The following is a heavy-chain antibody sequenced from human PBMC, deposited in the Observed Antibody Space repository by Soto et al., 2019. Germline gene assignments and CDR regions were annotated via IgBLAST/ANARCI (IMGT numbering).Heavy chain of an antibody. CDR1: GYSFTRYS. V-gene: IGHV5-10-1*01. CDR3: ACDGGMGLGDYYYALDV. Sequence: GESLKIPCKGSGYSFTRYSITWVRQMPGKGLAWVGRVDPRGSYINYSPSFQGHVSNSADKSLTTAYLQWSNLRAWDTALIYCACDGGMGLGDYYYALDVWGQGTMVTVSS. D-gene: IGHD2-21*01. J-gene: IGHJ6*02. CDR2: VDPRGSYI.